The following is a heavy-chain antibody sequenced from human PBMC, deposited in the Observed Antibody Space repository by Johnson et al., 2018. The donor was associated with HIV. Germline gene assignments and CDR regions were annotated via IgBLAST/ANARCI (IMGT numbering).Heavy chain of an antibody. CDR1: GFTFSSYA. J-gene: IGHJ3*02. CDR3: AREKIAAAGNDAFDI. V-gene: IGHV3-30-3*01. CDR2: ISYDGSNK. Sequence: QVQLVKSGGGVVQPGRSLRLSCAASGFTFSSYAMHWVRQAPGKGLEWVAVISYDGSNKYYADSVKGRFTISRDNAKNSLYLQMNSLRAEDTAVYYCAREKIAAAGNDAFDIWGQGTMVTVSS. D-gene: IGHD6-13*01.